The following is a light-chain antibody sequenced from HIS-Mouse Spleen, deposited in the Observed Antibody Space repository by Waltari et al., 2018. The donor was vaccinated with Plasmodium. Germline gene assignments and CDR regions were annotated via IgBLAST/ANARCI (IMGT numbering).Light chain of an antibody. V-gene: IGLV3-1*01. J-gene: IGLJ2*01. CDR2: QDS. CDR1: KLGDKY. Sequence: SYELTQPPSVSVSPGQTDSITCSGDKLGDKYACWYQQKPGQSPLLVIYQDSKRPSGIPERFSGSNAGNTATRTISGTQAMDEADYYCQAWDSSTVVFGGGTKLTVL. CDR3: QAWDSSTVV.